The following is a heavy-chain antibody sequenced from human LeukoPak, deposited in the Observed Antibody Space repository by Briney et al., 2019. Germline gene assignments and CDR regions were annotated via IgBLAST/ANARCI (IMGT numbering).Heavy chain of an antibody. Sequence: ASVTVSCKASGYTFTGYYMHWVRQAPGKGLEWMGWINPDSGGTDYAQKFQGRVTMTRDTSISTAYMELSRLRSDDTAVYYCAREGDYYDRSGAFDFWGQGTLVTVSS. D-gene: IGHD3-22*01. V-gene: IGHV1-2*02. CDR2: INPDSGGT. CDR3: AREGDYYDRSGAFDF. CDR1: GYTFTGYY. J-gene: IGHJ4*02.